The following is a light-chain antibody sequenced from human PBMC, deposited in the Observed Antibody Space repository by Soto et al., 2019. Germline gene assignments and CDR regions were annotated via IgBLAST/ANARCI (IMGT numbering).Light chain of an antibody. CDR3: QQYHTWPVT. CDR2: GAS. J-gene: IGKJ4*01. Sequence: EIVLTQSPGTLSLSPGERATLSCSASQSVSLTALAWYQHKPGQAPRLLIYGASFRATGIPHRFSGSGAGTDFTLTISSLESEDCATYYCQQYHTWPVTFGGGTKVEIK. CDR1: QSVSLTA. V-gene: IGKV3-20*01.